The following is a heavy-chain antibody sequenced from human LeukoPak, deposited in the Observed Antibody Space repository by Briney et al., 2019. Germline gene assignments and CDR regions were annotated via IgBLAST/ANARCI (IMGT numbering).Heavy chain of an antibody. CDR1: GFTVSNNYM. Sequence: GSLRLSCAASGFTVSNNYMRWVRQAPGKGLEWIGSIYHSGSTYYNPSLKSRVTISVDTSKNQFSLKLSSVTAADTVVYYCARETSQKGAHYMDVWGKGTTVTISS. V-gene: IGHV4-59*02. CDR3: ARETSQKGAHYMDV. D-gene: IGHD3-16*01. CDR2: IYHSGST. J-gene: IGHJ6*03.